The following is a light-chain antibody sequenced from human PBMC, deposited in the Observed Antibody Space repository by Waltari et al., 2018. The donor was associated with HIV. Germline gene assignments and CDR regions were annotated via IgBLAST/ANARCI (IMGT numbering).Light chain of an antibody. CDR2: EVT. Sequence: QSALTQPPSASGSPGQSVTISCTGSSSDVGGYNYVSWYKQHPGKAPKPIISEVTKSALGVPDRFSGSKAANTASLTVSGLQAEDEGVYYCSSYADTYNVVFGGGTKLTVL. V-gene: IGLV2-8*01. CDR1: SSDVGGYNY. J-gene: IGLJ2*01. CDR3: SSYADTYNVV.